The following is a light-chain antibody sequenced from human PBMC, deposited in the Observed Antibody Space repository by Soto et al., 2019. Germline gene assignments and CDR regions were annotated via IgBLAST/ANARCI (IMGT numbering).Light chain of an antibody. Sequence: DIQMTQSPSSLSASVGDRVTITCRTSQSITTYLNWYQQKPGKAPKLLIYAASSLQSGVPSRFSGSGSGTDFTLTITSLQPEDFATYYCQQTYSIPPWTFGQGTKVDI. CDR2: AAS. CDR1: QSITTY. CDR3: QQTYSIPPWT. V-gene: IGKV1-39*01. J-gene: IGKJ1*01.